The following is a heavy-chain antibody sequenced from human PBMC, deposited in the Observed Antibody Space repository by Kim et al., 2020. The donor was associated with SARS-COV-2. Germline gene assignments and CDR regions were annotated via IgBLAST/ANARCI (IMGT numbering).Heavy chain of an antibody. V-gene: IGHV3-21*01. D-gene: IGHD6-13*01. Sequence: SYADSVEGRFTISRDKAKNSLYLQMNSLRAEDTAVYYCAREAAGPIVFDYWGQGTLVTVSS. J-gene: IGHJ4*02. CDR3: AREAAGPIVFDY.